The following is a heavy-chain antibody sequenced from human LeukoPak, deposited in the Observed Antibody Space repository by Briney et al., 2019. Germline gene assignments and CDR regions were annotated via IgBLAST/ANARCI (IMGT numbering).Heavy chain of an antibody. CDR3: ARDDGYYYDSSGYYDEGY. CDR1: GYTLTGYY. D-gene: IGHD3-22*01. J-gene: IGHJ4*02. V-gene: IGHV1-2*02. CDR2: INPNSGGT. Sequence: GGSVRVSCKASGYTLTGYYMHWVRQAPGQGLEWMGWINPNSGGTNYAQKFQGSVTMTRDTSISTAYMELSRLRSDDTAVYYCARDDGYYYDSSGYYDEGYWGQGTLVTVSS.